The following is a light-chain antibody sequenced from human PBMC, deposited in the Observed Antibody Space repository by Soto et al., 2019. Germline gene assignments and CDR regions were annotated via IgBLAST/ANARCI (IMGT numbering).Light chain of an antibody. V-gene: IGKV3-20*01. CDR1: QSVNSTY. Sequence: EIVLTQSPGTLSLSPGERATLSCRASQSVNSTYLAWYQQKPGQAPRLLIYDASSRATGIPDRFSGSGSGTDFTLTISRLEPEDFAVYYCQQYGSSPPSTFGQGTKVEIK. CDR2: DAS. J-gene: IGKJ1*01. CDR3: QQYGSSPPST.